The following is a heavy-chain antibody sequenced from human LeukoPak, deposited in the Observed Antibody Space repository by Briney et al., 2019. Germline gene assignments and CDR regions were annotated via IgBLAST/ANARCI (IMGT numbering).Heavy chain of an antibody. J-gene: IGHJ5*02. CDR3: ARVNDFWSGYEFDP. CDR1: GGSFSGYY. Sequence: SETLSLTCVVYGGSFSGYYWSWIRQPPGKGLEWIGEINHSGSTNYNPSLKSRVTISVDTSKNQFSLKLSSVTAADTAVYYCARVNDFWSGYEFDPWGQGTLVTVSS. CDR2: INHSGST. D-gene: IGHD3-3*01. V-gene: IGHV4-34*01.